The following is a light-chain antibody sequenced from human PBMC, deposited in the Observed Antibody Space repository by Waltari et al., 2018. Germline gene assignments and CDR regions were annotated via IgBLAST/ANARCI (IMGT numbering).Light chain of an antibody. J-gene: IGKJ3*01. V-gene: IGKV1-39*01. CDR3: QQSYTIPSFT. CDR1: PRVSTY. Sequence: DIQMTQSPSSLSASVGDRVPITCPASPRVSTYLNWYQQKPGKAPKLLIYTASSLQSGVPSRFSGSGSGTDFTLTISSLQPEDSATYYCQQSYTIPSFTFGPGTKVDIK. CDR2: TAS.